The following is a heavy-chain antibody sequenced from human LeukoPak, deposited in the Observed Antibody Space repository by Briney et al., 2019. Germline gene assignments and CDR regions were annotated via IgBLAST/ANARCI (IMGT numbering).Heavy chain of an antibody. CDR1: EYTFTGYY. V-gene: IGHV1-2*02. Sequence: ASVNVSCKASEYTFTGYYMHWVRQAPGQGLEWMGWINPNSGGTNYAQKFQGRVTMTRDTSISTAYMELSRLRSDDTAVYYCARDSGDILTGYPDYWGQGTLVTVSS. CDR2: INPNSGGT. D-gene: IGHD3-9*01. J-gene: IGHJ4*02. CDR3: ARDSGDILTGYPDY.